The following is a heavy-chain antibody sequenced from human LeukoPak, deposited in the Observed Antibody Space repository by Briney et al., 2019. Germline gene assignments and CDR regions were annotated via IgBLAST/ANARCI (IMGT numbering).Heavy chain of an antibody. V-gene: IGHV4-39*07. J-gene: IGHJ4*02. CDR1: GGSISSSSYY. CDR3: ATENMAYDSSGPLDY. D-gene: IGHD3-22*01. CDR2: IYYSGST. Sequence: SETLSLTCTVSGGSISSSSYYWGWIRQPPGKGLEWIGSIYYSGSTYYNPSLKSRVTISVDTSKNQFSLKLSSVTAADTAVYYCATENMAYDSSGPLDYWGQGTLVTVSS.